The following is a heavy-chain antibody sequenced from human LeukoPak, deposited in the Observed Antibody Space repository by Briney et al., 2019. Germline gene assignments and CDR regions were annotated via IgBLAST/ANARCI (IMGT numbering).Heavy chain of an antibody. D-gene: IGHD3-10*01. J-gene: IGHJ4*02. V-gene: IGHV4-30-2*01. CDR2: IYHSGST. Sequence: SETLSLTCAVSGGSISGGAYAWSWIRQPPGKDLEWIGYIYHSGSTSYNPSLKSRVSITIDKSKNQFSLSLSSVTAADTAFYYCARGGGFYGSGTTHFDYWGQGTLVTVSS. CDR1: GGSISGGAYA. CDR3: ARGGGFYGSGTTHFDY.